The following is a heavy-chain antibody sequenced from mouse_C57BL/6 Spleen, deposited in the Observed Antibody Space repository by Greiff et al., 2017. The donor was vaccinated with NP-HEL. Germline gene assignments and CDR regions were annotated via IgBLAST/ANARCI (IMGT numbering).Heavy chain of an antibody. CDR2: IWTGGGT. V-gene: IGHV2-9-1*01. CDR3: ARFYDGYYSWYFDV. D-gene: IGHD2-3*01. J-gene: IGHJ1*01. CDR1: GFSLTSYA. Sequence: VQRVESGPGLVAPSQSLSITCTVSGFSLTSYAISWVRQPPGKGLEWLGVIWTGGGTNYNSALKSRLSISKDNSKSQVFLKMNSLQTDDTARYYCARFYDGYYSWYFDVWGAGTTVTVSS.